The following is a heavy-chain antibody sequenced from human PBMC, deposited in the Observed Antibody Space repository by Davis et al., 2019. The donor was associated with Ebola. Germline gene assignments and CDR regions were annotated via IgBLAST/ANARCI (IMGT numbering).Heavy chain of an antibody. Sequence: SLNISCVASEFTLRDSSINWIGQAPGKGLERMSIISHDGSNRFYADSVKGRFTISRDNSKNTVYLQMNSLRPDDTATYYCAIDADFGEYGWFDPWGQGTLVIVSS. J-gene: IGHJ5*02. CDR2: ISHDGSNR. D-gene: IGHD4-17*01. V-gene: IGHV3-30*01. CDR1: EFTLRDSS. CDR3: AIDADFGEYGWFDP.